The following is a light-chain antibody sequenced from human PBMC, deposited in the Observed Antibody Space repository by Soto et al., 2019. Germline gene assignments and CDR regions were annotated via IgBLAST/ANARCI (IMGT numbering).Light chain of an antibody. V-gene: IGKV1-39*01. CDR3: QQSYSGPPT. CDR1: QSISRY. CDR2: GTS. J-gene: IGKJ1*01. Sequence: DIQMTQSPSSLSASVGDRITITCRASQSISRYLNWYQQKPGKAPKLLISGTSSLQSGVPSRFSGSGFGTDFTLTINSLQPEDFGTYYCQQSYSGPPTFGQGTKVEIK.